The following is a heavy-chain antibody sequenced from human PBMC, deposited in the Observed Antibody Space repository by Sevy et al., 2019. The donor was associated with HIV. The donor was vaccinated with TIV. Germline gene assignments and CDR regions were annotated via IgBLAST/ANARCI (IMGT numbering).Heavy chain of an antibody. CDR3: TTTPTYWYSSSSLLYFDL. J-gene: IGHJ2*01. V-gene: IGHV3-15*01. D-gene: IGHD6-6*01. Sequence: GGSLRLSCAASGFTFSNAWMSWVRQAPGKGLEWVGRIKSKTDGGTTDYAAPVKGRFTISRDDSKNTLYLQMNSLKTEDTAVYYCTTTPTYWYSSSSLLYFDLSGRGTLVTVSS. CDR2: IKSKTDGGTT. CDR1: GFTFSNAW.